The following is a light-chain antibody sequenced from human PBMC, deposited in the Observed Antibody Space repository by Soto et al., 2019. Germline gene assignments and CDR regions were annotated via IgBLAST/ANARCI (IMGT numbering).Light chain of an antibody. CDR3: QQYSSHST. CDR1: QSVSGW. V-gene: IGKV1-5*03. J-gene: IGKJ1*01. Sequence: DIQMTQSPSTLSASVGDRVAISCRASQSVSGWLAWYQQKPGKVPKLLIYQASTLEDGVPSRFSGSGSGTEFSLTISSLQPDDFATYYCQQYSSHSTFGQGTKVDI. CDR2: QAS.